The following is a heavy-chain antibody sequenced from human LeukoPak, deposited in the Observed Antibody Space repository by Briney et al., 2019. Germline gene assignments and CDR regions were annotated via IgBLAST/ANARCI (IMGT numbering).Heavy chain of an antibody. J-gene: IGHJ4*02. CDR3: AKGTGDMGYYFDR. CDR2: IRVNDET. CDR1: GFTFSNYA. Sequence: TGGSLRLSCAASGFTFSNYAMNWVRQAPGKGLEWVSGIRVNDETYYADSVKGRFTISRDNSENTLYLRMGGLRAEDTAVYYCAKGTGDMGYYFDRWGQGTLVTVSS. V-gene: IGHV3-23*01. D-gene: IGHD7-27*01.